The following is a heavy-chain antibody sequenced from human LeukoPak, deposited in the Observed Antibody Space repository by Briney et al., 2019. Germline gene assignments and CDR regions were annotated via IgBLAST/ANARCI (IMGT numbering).Heavy chain of an antibody. CDR1: GYTFTGYY. J-gene: IGHJ4*02. V-gene: IGHV1-2*02. D-gene: IGHD3-22*01. CDR2: INPNSGGT. Sequence: GASVKVSCKASGYTFTGYYMHWVRQAPGQGLEWMGWINPNSGGTNYAQKFQGRVTMTRDTSISTAYMELSRLRSDDTAVYYCARDGDYYDSSGNFDYWGQGTLVTVSS. CDR3: ARDGDYYDSSGNFDY.